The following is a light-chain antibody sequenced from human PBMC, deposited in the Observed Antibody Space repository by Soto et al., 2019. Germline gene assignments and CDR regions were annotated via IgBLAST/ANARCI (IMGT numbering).Light chain of an antibody. Sequence: DIQLTQSPSSLSASEGDTVTITCRASHSINSHLNWYQQKSGEAPKFLIYGTSDLHTGVPSRFSGSGSGTDFTFGISSLQPEDIATYYCQQYDSLPLAFGGGTKVDIK. CDR2: GTS. V-gene: IGKV1-33*01. CDR1: HSINSH. J-gene: IGKJ4*01. CDR3: QQYDSLPLA.